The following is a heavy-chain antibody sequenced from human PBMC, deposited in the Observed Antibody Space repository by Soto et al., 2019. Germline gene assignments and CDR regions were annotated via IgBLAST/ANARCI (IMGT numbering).Heavy chain of an antibody. CDR2: ISYRGST. D-gene: IGHD3-3*01. V-gene: IGHV4-39*01. CDR3: TLRFLEWLPIYGMDV. Sequence: PSETLSLTCTVSGGSISSSSYYWGWIRQPPGKGLEWIGSISYRGSTYYNPSLKSRVTISVDTSKNQFSLKLSSLTAADTAVYYCTLRFLEWLPIYGMDVWRQGTTVTVSS. J-gene: IGHJ6*02. CDR1: GGSISSSSYY.